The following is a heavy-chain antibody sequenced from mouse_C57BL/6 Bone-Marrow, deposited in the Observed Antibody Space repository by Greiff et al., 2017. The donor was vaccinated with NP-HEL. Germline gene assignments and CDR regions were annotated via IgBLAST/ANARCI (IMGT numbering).Heavy chain of an antibody. CDR1: EYEFPSHD. Sequence: EVHLVESGGGLVQPGESLKLSCESNEYEFPSHDMSWVRKTPEKRLELVAAINSDGGSTYYPDTMERRFIISRDNTKKTLYLQMSSLRSEDTALYYCARHAYYYGSSWYAMDYWGQGTSVTVSS. CDR2: INSDGGST. V-gene: IGHV5-2*01. J-gene: IGHJ4*01. CDR3: ARHAYYYGSSWYAMDY. D-gene: IGHD1-1*01.